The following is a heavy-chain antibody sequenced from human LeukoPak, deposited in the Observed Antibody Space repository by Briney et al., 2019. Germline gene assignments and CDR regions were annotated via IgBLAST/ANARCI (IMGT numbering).Heavy chain of an antibody. J-gene: IGHJ3*02. CDR1: GGSISSSSYY. D-gene: IGHD3-10*01. CDR3: ARERNGRFGEFDAFDI. CDR2: IYYSGST. Sequence: SETLSLTCTVSGGSISSSSYYWGWIRQPPGKGLEWIGSIYYSGSTYYNPSLKSRVTISVDTSKNQFSLKLSSVTAADTAVYYCARERNGRFGEFDAFDIWGQGTMVTVSS. V-gene: IGHV4-39*07.